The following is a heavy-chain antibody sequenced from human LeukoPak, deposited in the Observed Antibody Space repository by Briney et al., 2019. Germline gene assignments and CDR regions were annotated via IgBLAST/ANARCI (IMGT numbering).Heavy chain of an antibody. V-gene: IGHV3-30*02. CDR3: AKEIWPTVTTPGWTYFDY. Sequence: GGSLRLSCAASGFTFSSFGMHWVRQAPGKGLEWVAFIRYDGSNKYYADSVKGRFTISRDNSKNTLYLQMNSLRAEDTAVYYCAKEIWPTVTTPGWTYFDYWGQGALVTVSS. J-gene: IGHJ4*02. CDR1: GFTFSSFG. CDR2: IRYDGSNK. D-gene: IGHD4-17*01.